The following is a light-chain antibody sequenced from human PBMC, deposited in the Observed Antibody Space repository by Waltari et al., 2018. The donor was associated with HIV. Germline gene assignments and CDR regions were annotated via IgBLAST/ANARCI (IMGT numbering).Light chain of an antibody. CDR3: QQYNNWPLT. CDR1: QSVNYN. V-gene: IGKV3-15*01. J-gene: IGKJ4*01. CDR2: GAS. Sequence: EVVMTQSPATLSVSPGEGATLSCGASQSVNYNLAWYQQKPGQAPRLLLYGASNRATGIPSRFSGSGSGTEFTLTITCLQSEDFTVYYCQQYNNWPLTFGGGTKVEIK.